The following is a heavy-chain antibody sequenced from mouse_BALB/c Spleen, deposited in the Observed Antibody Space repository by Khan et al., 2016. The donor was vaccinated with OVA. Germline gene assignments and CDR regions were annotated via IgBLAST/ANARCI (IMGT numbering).Heavy chain of an antibody. CDR3: ERGGRWFAH. CDR1: GYSITSGYY. CDR2: KVYDGSN. Sequence: VQLQQPGPGLVKPSQSLSLTCSVTGYSITSGYYWNWIRQFPGNKLEWMGYKVYDGSNNYNPSLKNRISITRDTSKNQFFLQLNSVTTAGTATDYYERGGRWFAHWGHGTLVTVSA. V-gene: IGHV3-6*02. J-gene: IGHJ3*01.